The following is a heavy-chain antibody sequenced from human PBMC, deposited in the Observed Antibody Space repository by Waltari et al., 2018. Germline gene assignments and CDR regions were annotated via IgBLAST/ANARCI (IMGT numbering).Heavy chain of an antibody. CDR2: IYTSTNCFI. CDR3: ARSYDTSSPFDY. V-gene: IGHV3-21*01. D-gene: IGHD6-6*01. J-gene: IGHJ4*02. Sequence: EVQLVESGGGLVKPGGSLRLSCAASGFSFKTYIMNWVRQAPGKGLEWLSSIYTSTNCFIYYAESVRGRFSVSRDNAMNSLYLEMNSLRAEDTAVYYCARSYDTSSPFDYWGQGTLVTVS. CDR1: GFSFKTYI.